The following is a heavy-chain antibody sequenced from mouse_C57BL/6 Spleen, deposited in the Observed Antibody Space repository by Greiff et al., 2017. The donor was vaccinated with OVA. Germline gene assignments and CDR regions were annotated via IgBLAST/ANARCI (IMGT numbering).Heavy chain of an antibody. CDR3: ARGASYGSSYSYAMDY. D-gene: IGHD1-1*01. CDR1: GYTFTSYW. V-gene: IGHV1-52*01. CDR2: IDPSDSET. Sequence: QVQLQQPGAELVRPGSSVKLSCKASGYTFTSYWMPWVKQRPIQGLEWIGNIDPSDSETHYNQKFKDKATLTVDTSSSTAYMQISSLTSESSAVYYCARGASYGSSYSYAMDYWGQGTSVTVSS. J-gene: IGHJ4*01.